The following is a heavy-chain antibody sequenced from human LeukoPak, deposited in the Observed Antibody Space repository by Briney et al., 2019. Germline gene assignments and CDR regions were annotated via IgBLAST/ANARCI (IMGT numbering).Heavy chain of an antibody. V-gene: IGHV3-21*01. Sequence: GGSLRLSCAASGFTFSTYTMNWVRRAPGKGLEWVSSISSSSTYIYYADSVKGRFTISRDNAKNSLYLQMNSLRAEDTAVYYCARDLSMVRDGDYDAFNIWGQGTTVTVSS. J-gene: IGHJ3*02. CDR3: ARDLSMVRDGDYDAFNI. CDR2: ISSSSTYI. D-gene: IGHD3-10*01. CDR1: GFTFSTYT.